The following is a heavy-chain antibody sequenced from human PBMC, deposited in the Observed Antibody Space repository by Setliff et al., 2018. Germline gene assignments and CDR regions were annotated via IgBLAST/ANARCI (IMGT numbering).Heavy chain of an antibody. V-gene: IGHV4-34*01. Sequence: PSETLSLTCAAYGGTFSDYHWTWIRQSPEKGLEWIGEINHRGSTNYNPSLKSRVTISVDTSKNQFSLMVTSVTAADTAVYYCARGRNVASRLLDSWGQGTLVTVSS. CDR1: GGTFSDYH. J-gene: IGHJ4*02. D-gene: IGHD6-6*01. CDR2: INHRGST. CDR3: ARGRNVASRLLDS.